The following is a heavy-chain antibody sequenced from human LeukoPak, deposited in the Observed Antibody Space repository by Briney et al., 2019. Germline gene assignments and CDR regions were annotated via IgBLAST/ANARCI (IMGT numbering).Heavy chain of an antibody. D-gene: IGHD2-15*01. CDR3: AKDPEGTPNNWFDP. Sequence: PGRSLRLSCAASGFTLDDYAMHWVRQAPGKGLEWVSGISWNSGSIGYADSVKGRFTISRDNAKNSLYLQMSSLRAEDTALYYCAKDPEGTPNNWFDPWGQGTLVTVSS. CDR2: ISWNSGSI. J-gene: IGHJ5*02. CDR1: GFTLDDYA. V-gene: IGHV3-9*01.